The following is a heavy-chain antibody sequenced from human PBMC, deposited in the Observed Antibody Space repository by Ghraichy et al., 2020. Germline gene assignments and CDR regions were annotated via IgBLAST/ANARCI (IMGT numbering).Heavy chain of an antibody. V-gene: IGHV1-24*01. Sequence: ASVKVSCKVSGYPLSELSMHWVPHAPGKGLEWMGGFDPEDGETIYAQKFQGRVTMTEDTSTDTAYMELSSLRSEDTAVYYCATDQSMRGAYSNYGGPYYYYGMDVWGQGTTVTVS. CDR1: GYPLSELS. CDR3: ATDQSMRGAYSNYGGPYYYYGMDV. CDR2: FDPEDGET. D-gene: IGHD4-11*01. J-gene: IGHJ6*02.